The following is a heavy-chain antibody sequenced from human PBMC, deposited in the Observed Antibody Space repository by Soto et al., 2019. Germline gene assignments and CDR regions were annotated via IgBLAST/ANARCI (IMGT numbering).Heavy chain of an antibody. CDR2: IYHNERT. J-gene: IGHJ6*02. CDR1: GVSISSSQW. V-gene: IGHV4-4*02. CDR3: GRTKDYFYGVDV. Sequence: QVQLQESGPGLVKPWGTLSLTCAVSGVSISSSQWWSWVRQPPGKGLEWIGEIYHNERTNYNPSLKSRLTMSLDKSKNQVSLKLSSVTAADTATYYCGRTKDYFYGVDVWGQGTTVTVSS.